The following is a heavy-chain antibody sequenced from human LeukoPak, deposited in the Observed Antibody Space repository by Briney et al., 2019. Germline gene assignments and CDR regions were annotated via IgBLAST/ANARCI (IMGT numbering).Heavy chain of an antibody. J-gene: IGHJ4*02. CDR2: IYYSGST. CDR1: GGSISSHY. V-gene: IGHV4-59*11. D-gene: IGHD3-16*01. CDR3: ARVGNLISATYFDY. Sequence: SETLSLTCTVSGGSISSHYWSWIRQPPGKGLEWIGYIYYSGSTNYNPSLKSRVTISVDTSMNQFSLKLSSVTAADTAVYYCARVGNLISATYFDYWGQGTLVTVSS.